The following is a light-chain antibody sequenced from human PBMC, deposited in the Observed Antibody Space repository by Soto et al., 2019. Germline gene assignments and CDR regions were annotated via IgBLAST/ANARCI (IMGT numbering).Light chain of an antibody. CDR1: SSDVGSYNL. CDR3: CSYAGSSTLV. Sequence: QSVLTQPASVSGSPGQSITISCTGSSSDVGSYNLVSWYQHHPGKAPQLMIYEGSKRPSGVSNRFSGSKSGNTASLTISGLHTEDEADYYCCSYAGSSTLVFGGGTKVTVL. V-gene: IGLV2-23*01. J-gene: IGLJ2*01. CDR2: EGS.